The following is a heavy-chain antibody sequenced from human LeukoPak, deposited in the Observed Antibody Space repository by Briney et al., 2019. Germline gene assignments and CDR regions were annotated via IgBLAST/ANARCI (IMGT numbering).Heavy chain of an antibody. D-gene: IGHD6-6*01. V-gene: IGHV4-59*01. CDR1: GGSINAYY. CDR2: ISYSGNT. CDR3: ARLGAGSSPPRI. J-gene: IGHJ3*02. Sequence: KSSETLSLTCNVSGGSINAYYWSWIRQPPGKGLEWIGYISYSGNTNYNPSLKSRVTISVDTSKNQFSLRLSSATSADTAVYYCARLGAGSSPPRIWGQGTMVTVSS.